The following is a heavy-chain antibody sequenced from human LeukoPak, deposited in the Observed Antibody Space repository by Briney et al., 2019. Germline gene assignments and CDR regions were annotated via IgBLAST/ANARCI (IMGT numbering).Heavy chain of an antibody. CDR2: IIPIFGTA. D-gene: IGHD3-10*01. CDR1: GGTFSSYA. Sequence: ASVNVSCKASGGTFSSYAISWVRQAPGQGLEWMGGIIPIFGTANYAQKFQGRVTITADESTSTAYMELSSLRSEDTAVYYCARGPAMVRGVIPYNWFDPWGQGTLATVSS. V-gene: IGHV1-69*13. J-gene: IGHJ5*02. CDR3: ARGPAMVRGVIPYNWFDP.